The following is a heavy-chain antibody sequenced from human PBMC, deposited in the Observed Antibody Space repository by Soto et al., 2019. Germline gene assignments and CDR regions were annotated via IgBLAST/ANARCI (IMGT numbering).Heavy chain of an antibody. CDR3: ARARNLYYDFWSGQYGMDV. V-gene: IGHV3-48*03. CDR1: GFTFSIYE. CDR2: ISSSGSTI. D-gene: IGHD3-3*01. Sequence: RLSCAASGFTFSIYEMNWVRQAPGKGLEWVSYISSSGSTIYYADSVKGRFTISRDNAKNSLYLQMNSLRAEDTAVYYCARARNLYYDFWSGQYGMDVWGQGTTVTVSS. J-gene: IGHJ6*02.